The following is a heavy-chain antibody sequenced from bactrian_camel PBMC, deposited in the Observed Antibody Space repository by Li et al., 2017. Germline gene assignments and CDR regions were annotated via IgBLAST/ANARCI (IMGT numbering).Heavy chain of an antibody. V-gene: IGHV3S1*01. CDR1: GYNYISAC. D-gene: IGHD6*01. CDR2: LYAGGGST. Sequence: HVQLVESGGGSVQAGGSLRLSCAASGYNYISACMGWFRQAPGKEHEGVARLYAGGGSTKYADSVKGRFTISQDNAKNTLYLQMDSLKPEDTAMYYCAAGYRRGGWSRETNFDYWGRGTQVTVS. J-gene: IGHJ6*01. CDR3: AAGYRRGGWSRETNFDY.